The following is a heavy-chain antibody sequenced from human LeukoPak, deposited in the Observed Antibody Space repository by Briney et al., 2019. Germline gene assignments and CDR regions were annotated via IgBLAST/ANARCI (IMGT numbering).Heavy chain of an antibody. V-gene: IGHV4-34*01. J-gene: IGHJ4*02. CDR1: GGSFSGYY. CDR3: ARVSHKPTTRLDY. Sequence: SETLSLTCAVYGGSFSGYYWSWIRQPPGKGLEWIGEINHSGSTNYNPSLKSRVTISVETSKNQFSLKLSSVTAADTAVYYCARVSHKPTTRLDYWGQGTLVTVSS. D-gene: IGHD2-2*01. CDR2: INHSGST.